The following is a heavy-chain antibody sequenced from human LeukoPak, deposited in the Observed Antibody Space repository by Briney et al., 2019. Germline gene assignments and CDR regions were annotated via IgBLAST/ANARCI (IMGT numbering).Heavy chain of an antibody. J-gene: IGHJ4*02. CDR1: GYTFTGYY. CDR3: AADGTPIPASFFFRF. Sequence: GASVKVSCKASGYTFTGYYMHWVRQAPGQGLEWMGWINPNSGDTNSAQKFQGRVTLTRNTSISTAYMELSRLRSDEPAVYFCAADGTPIPASFFFRFWGQGTLVTVSS. V-gene: IGHV1-2*02. D-gene: IGHD2-21*02. CDR2: INPNSGDT.